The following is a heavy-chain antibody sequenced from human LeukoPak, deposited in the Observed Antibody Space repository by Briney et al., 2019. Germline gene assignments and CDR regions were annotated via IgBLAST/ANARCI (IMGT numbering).Heavy chain of an antibody. D-gene: IGHD3-10*01. CDR3: ARGVGNYDSGSYNYFDY. J-gene: IGHJ4*02. CDR1: GYSISSGYS. V-gene: IGHV4-38-2*02. Sequence: SETLSLTCTVSGYSISSGYSWGWIRHPPGKGLEWIGSIYHTGSTYYNPSLKSRVTISVDTSKNQFSLKLSSVTAADTAVYYCARGVGNYDSGSYNYFDYWGQGTLVTVSS. CDR2: IYHTGST.